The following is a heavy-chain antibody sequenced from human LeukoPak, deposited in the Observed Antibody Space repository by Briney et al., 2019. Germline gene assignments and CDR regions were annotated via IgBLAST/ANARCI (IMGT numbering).Heavy chain of an antibody. CDR1: GFTLSSFS. Sequence: GRSLRLSCAASGFTLSSFSMDWGRQSPGKGLEWVALILYDGINEFYADSVRGRFTISRNNSKGTLYLQMNSLRAEAPATYYCPRNRGVTTGYDYFDYWGQGTLVSVSS. CDR3: PRNRGVTTGYDYFDY. CDR2: ILYDGINE. V-gene: IGHV3-30-3*01. D-gene: IGHD4-11*01. J-gene: IGHJ4*02.